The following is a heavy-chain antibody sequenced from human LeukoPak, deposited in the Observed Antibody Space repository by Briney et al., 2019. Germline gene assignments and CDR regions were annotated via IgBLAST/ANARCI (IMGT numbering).Heavy chain of an antibody. CDR1: GFTFSSYE. Sequence: GGSLRLSCVASGFTFSSYEMNWVRQAPGKGLEWVSYISSSGSTIYYADSVKGRFTISRDNAKNSLYLQMNSLRAEDTAVYYCARGGFDWLLFNYYYYMDVWGKGTTVTISS. V-gene: IGHV3-48*03. D-gene: IGHD3-9*01. J-gene: IGHJ6*03. CDR3: ARGGFDWLLFNYYYYMDV. CDR2: ISSSGSTI.